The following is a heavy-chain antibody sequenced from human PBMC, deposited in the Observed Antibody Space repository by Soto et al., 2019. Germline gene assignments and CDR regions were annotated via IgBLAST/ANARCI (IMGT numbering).Heavy chain of an antibody. V-gene: IGHV1-69*06. J-gene: IGHJ4*02. CDR1: RGTLSSYA. CDR3: ARSQISGAGTDY. CDR2: IIPIFCTA. D-gene: IGHD6-13*01. Sequence: SVKASCRASRGTLSSYALSWVRQDPGQGLEWMGGIIPIFCTANYAQKFQGRVTITADKSTRTGCVELSSLRSEDTAVYYCARSQISGAGTDYWGQGTLV.